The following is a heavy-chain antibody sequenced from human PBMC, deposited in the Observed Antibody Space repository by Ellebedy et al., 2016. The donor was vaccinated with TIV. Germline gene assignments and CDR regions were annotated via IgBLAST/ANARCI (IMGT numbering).Heavy chain of an antibody. J-gene: IGHJ4*02. CDR3: ARELLSIAVAGALNY. V-gene: IGHV3-7*01. D-gene: IGHD6-19*01. CDR1: GFTFSSYW. CDR2: IKQDGSEK. Sequence: GESLKISXAASGFTFSSYWMSWVRQAPGKGLEWVANIKQDGSEKYYVDSVKGRFTIPRDNAKNSLYLQMNSLRAEDTAVYYCARELLSIAVAGALNYWGQGTLVTVSS.